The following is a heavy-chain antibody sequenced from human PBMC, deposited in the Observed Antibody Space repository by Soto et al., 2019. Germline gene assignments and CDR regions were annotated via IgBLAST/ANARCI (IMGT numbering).Heavy chain of an antibody. V-gene: IGHV3-23*01. J-gene: IGHJ4*02. CDR2: ISASGTNT. D-gene: IGHD7-27*01. CDR3: ALRKTGSYFDY. CDR1: GFTFSTYA. Sequence: GGSLRLSCAGAGFTFSTYAMSWVRQAPGKGLEWVSAISASGTNTFYAGSVKGRFTISRDNSMNTLYLQMNSLRADDTAVYYCALRKTGSYFDYWGQGTLVTVSS.